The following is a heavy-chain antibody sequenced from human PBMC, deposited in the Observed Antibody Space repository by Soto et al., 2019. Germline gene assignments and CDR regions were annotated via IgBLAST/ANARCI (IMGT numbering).Heavy chain of an antibody. Sequence: SVKVSCKASGGTFSSYAISWVRQAPGQGLEWMGGIIPIFGTANYAQKFQGRVTITADESTSTAYMELSSLRSEDTAVYYCATEGGVAAADMFYYYYGMDVWGQGTTVTASS. V-gene: IGHV1-69*13. CDR3: ATEGGVAAADMFYYYYGMDV. J-gene: IGHJ6*02. CDR1: GGTFSSYA. D-gene: IGHD6-13*01. CDR2: IIPIFGTA.